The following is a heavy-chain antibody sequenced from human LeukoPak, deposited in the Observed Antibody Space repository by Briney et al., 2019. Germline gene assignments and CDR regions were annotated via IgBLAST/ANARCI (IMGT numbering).Heavy chain of an antibody. CDR1: GFTFSSYE. V-gene: IGHV3-48*03. D-gene: IGHD1-26*01. CDR3: ARDFRGEWEAGLPDY. CDR2: ISSSGSTI. J-gene: IGHJ4*02. Sequence: PPGRSLRLSCAASGFTFSSYEMNWVRQAPGKGLEWVSYISSSGSTIYYADSVKGRFTISRDNAKNSLYLQMNSLRAEDTAVYYCARDFRGEWEAGLPDYWGQGTLVTVSS.